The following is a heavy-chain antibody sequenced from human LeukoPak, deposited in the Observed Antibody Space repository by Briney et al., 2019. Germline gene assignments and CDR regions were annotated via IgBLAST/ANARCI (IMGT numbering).Heavy chain of an antibody. V-gene: IGHV6-1*01. D-gene: IGHD6-13*01. CDR2: SYYRSKWYN. CDR1: GDSVSSNNAA. Sequence: SQTLSLTCAISGDSVSSNNAAWNWIRQSPSRGLEWLGRSYYRSKWYNDYAVPVKSRITINPDTSKNQFSLQLNSVTPEDTAVYYCARDRSRYSSSWYYFDYWGQGTLVTVSS. J-gene: IGHJ4*02. CDR3: ARDRSRYSSSWYYFDY.